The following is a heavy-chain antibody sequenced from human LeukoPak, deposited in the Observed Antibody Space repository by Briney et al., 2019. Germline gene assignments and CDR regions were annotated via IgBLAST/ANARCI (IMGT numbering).Heavy chain of an antibody. CDR2: ISSSSSYI. V-gene: IGHV3-21*01. CDR1: GFTFSSYS. J-gene: IGHJ4*02. CDR3: AREEQAVAGTNFDY. Sequence: GGSLRLSCAASGFTFSSYSMNWVRQAPGKGLEWVSSISSSSSYIYYADSVKGRFTISRDNAKNSLYLQMNSLRAEDTAVYYCAREEQAVAGTNFDYWGQGTLVTVSS. D-gene: IGHD6-19*01.